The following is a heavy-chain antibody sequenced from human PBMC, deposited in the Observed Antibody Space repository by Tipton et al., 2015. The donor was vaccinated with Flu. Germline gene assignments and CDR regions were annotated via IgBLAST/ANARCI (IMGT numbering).Heavy chain of an antibody. J-gene: IGHJ6*02. CDR2: IYSDGTT. V-gene: IGHV3-53*01. D-gene: IGHD3-3*01. CDR1: GFTVNSNY. Sequence: GSLRLSCAAFGFTVNSNYMTWVRQAPGKGLEWVSVIYSDGTTYYADSVKGRFTISRDISKNTLYLQMNSLRVEVTAVYYCAREGGYDFWSGFYPYAMDVWGQGTTVTVSS. CDR3: AREGGYDFWSGFYPYAMDV.